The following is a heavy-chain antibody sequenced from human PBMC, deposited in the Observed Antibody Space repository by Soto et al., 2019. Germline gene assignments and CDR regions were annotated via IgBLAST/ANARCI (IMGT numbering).Heavy chain of an antibody. V-gene: IGHV4-59*01. CDR3: ARSRRSIAVAGRGVFDY. CDR2: IYYSGST. J-gene: IGHJ4*02. D-gene: IGHD6-19*01. Sequence: SGTRSITCTGSGGSISSYYWSWIRQPPGKGLEWIGYIYYSGSTNYNPSLKSRVTISVDTSKNQFSLKLSSVTAADTAVYYCARSRRSIAVAGRGVFDYWGQGTLVTSPQ. CDR1: GGSISSYY.